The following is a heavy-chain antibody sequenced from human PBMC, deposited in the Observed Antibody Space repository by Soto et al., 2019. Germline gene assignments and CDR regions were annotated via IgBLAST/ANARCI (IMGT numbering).Heavy chain of an antibody. CDR3: ARQVRDYYDSSGYRHFEY. D-gene: IGHD3-22*01. V-gene: IGHV3-33*01. J-gene: IGHJ4*02. CDR2: IWYDGSNK. CDR1: GFTFSSYG. Sequence: QVQLVESGGGVVQPGRSLRLSCAASGFTFSSYGMHWVRQAPGKGLEWVAVIWYDGSNKYYSDYVKGRFTISRDNSKNTLYLQMNSLRAEATAVYYCARQVRDYYDSSGYRHFEYWGQGTMVTVSS.